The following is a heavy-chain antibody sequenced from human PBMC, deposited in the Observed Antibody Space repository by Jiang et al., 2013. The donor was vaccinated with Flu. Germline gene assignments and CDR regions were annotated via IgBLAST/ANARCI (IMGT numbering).Heavy chain of an antibody. D-gene: IGHD3-9*01. CDR3: ARGPGYLIDY. J-gene: IGHJ4*02. CDR2: LFRDGST. CDR1: GFTVSNNF. V-gene: IGHV3-53*01. Sequence: QLLESGGGLIQPGGSLRLSCAASGFTVSNNFMHWVRQVPGKGLQWVSVLFRDGSTNYADSVKGRFTVSRDNSKNTLYLQMNNLRAEDTAVYYCARGPGYLIDYWGQGTLVSVSS.